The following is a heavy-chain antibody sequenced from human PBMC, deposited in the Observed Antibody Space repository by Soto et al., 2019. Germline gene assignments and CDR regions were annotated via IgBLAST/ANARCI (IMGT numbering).Heavy chain of an antibody. J-gene: IGHJ4*02. Sequence: PSETLSLTCAVYGGSFSGYYWSWIRQPPGKGLEWIGEINHSGSTNYNPSLKIRVTISVDTSKNQFSLKLSSVTAADTAVYYCARRGDGSGSLDYWGRGTLVTVSS. CDR3: ARRGDGSGSLDY. D-gene: IGHD3-10*01. CDR1: GGSFSGYY. CDR2: INHSGST. V-gene: IGHV4-34*01.